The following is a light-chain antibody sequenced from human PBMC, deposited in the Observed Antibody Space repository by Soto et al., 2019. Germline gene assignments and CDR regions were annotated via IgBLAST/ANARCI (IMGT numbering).Light chain of an antibody. CDR1: QSVGTF. Sequence: EIVLTQSPATLSLSPGEGATLSCGASQSVGTFLAWYQQKPGQAPRLLIYDSSNRAPGIPARFSGSRSGTHFTLTISSLEPEDFAVYYCQQRSDWPTFGQGTKLEIK. CDR3: QQRSDWPT. J-gene: IGKJ2*01. CDR2: DSS. V-gene: IGKV3-11*01.